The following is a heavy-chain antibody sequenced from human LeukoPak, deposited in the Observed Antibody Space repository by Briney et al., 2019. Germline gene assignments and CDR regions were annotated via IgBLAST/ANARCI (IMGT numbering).Heavy chain of an antibody. CDR1: GFTFSNAW. D-gene: IGHD5-18*01. J-gene: IGHJ4*02. V-gene: IGHV3-23*01. Sequence: GGSLRLSCAASGFTFSNAWMSWVRQAPGKGPEWVSSISGSGGSTNYADSVKGRFTLSRDNSKNTLYLQMNGLGAGDTAVYFCAKRGLLQLYYAFGYWGQGTLVAVSS. CDR3: AKRGLLQLYYAFGY. CDR2: ISGSGGST.